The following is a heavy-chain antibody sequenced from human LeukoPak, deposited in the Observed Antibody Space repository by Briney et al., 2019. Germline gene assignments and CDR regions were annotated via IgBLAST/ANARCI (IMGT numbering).Heavy chain of an antibody. CDR3: ATGDDSSGYFDY. Sequence: ASVKXSXXASGYTFTGYYMHWVRQAPGQGLXXMGWINPNSGGTNYAQKFQGRVTMTEDTSTDTAYMELSSLRSEDTAVYYCATGDDSSGYFDYWGQGTLVTVSS. V-gene: IGHV1-2*02. CDR2: INPNSGGT. J-gene: IGHJ4*02. D-gene: IGHD3-22*01. CDR1: GYTFTGYY.